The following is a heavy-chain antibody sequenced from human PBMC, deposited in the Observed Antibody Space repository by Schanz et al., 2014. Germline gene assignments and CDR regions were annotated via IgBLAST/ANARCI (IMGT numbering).Heavy chain of an antibody. CDR3: ASDYNYFETEAP. Sequence: EVQLVESGGVVAQPGGSLRLSCAASGFTVSNSYIHWVRQAPGKGLEWVSYISGSSSTKYYADSVKGRFTISRDNGKKSLYLQMNSLRVEDTAVYYCASDYNYFETEAPWGQGTLVTVSS. J-gene: IGHJ5*02. CDR2: ISGSSSTK. V-gene: IGHV3-48*01. CDR1: GFTVSNSY. D-gene: IGHD3-16*01.